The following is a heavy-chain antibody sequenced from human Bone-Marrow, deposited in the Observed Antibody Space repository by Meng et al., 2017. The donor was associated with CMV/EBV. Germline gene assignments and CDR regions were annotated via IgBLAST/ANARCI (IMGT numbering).Heavy chain of an antibody. J-gene: IGHJ4*02. D-gene: IGHD1-14*01. Sequence: ASVKVSCKASGYTFTAHYFHWVRQAPGQGLEWMGWILPHRCDTNYAQQFQGRVTLTRDTSINTGYMELTRLTSDETAVYYCARDNHGGPDYWGQGTLVTVSS. V-gene: IGHV1-2*02. CDR2: ILPHRCDT. CDR3: ARDNHGGPDY. CDR1: GYTFTAHY.